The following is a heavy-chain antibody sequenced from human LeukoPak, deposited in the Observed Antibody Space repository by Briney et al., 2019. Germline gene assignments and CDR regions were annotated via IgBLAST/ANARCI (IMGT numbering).Heavy chain of an antibody. CDR1: GFTLSSYA. CDR2: ISGNAGST. CDR3: AKDGLQSSEWLPPLNC. V-gene: IGHV3-23*01. Sequence: SGGSLRLSCAASGFTLSSYAMSWVRQAPGKGLEWVSLISGNAGSTYYADSVKGRFTISRDITKNTLYLQMDSLRAEDTATYYWAKDGLQSSEWLPPLNCWGQGTLVTVSS. J-gene: IGHJ4*02. D-gene: IGHD3-3*01.